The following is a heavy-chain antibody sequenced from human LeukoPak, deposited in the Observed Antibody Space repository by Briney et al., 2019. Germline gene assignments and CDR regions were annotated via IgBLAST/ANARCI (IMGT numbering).Heavy chain of an antibody. CDR1: GFTFSNYW. CDR3: AKVSREAAHFDY. CDR2: INTDGSTT. J-gene: IGHJ4*02. D-gene: IGHD6-6*01. Sequence: GGSLRLSCAASGFTFSNYWMHWVRQAPGKGLVWVSRINTDGSTTSYVDSVKGRFTISRDNTKNTLYLHMNSLRAEDTAVYYCAKVSREAAHFDYWGQGTLVTVSS. V-gene: IGHV3-74*01.